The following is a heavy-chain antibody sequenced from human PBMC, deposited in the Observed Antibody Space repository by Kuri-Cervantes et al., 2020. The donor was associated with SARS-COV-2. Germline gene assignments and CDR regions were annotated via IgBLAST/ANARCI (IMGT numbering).Heavy chain of an antibody. CDR3: AKEGLGHCSTTSCYPDS. J-gene: IGHJ5*01. V-gene: IGHV3-7*01. CDR1: GFTFSSYW. Sequence: GGSLRLSCAASGFTFSSYWMSWVRQAPGKGLEWVANIKQDGSEKYYVDSVKGRFTISRDNSKNTLYLQMNSLTADDTAVYYCAKEGLGHCSTTSCYPDSWGQGTPVTVSS. CDR2: IKQDGSEK. D-gene: IGHD2-2*03.